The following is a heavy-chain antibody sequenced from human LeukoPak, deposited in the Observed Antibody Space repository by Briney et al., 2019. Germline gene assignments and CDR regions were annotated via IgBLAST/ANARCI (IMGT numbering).Heavy chain of an antibody. CDR2: VIPILGTA. D-gene: IGHD5-24*01. Sequence: SVKVSCKASGGTLGSYAVSWVRQVPGQGLEWMGRVIPILGTANHAQKFQGRVTIIADKSTSTAYMEVSSLRSEDTAVYYCARSREMAKDYFDYWGQGTLVTVSS. V-gene: IGHV1-69*04. CDR1: GGTLGSYA. CDR3: ARSREMAKDYFDY. J-gene: IGHJ4*02.